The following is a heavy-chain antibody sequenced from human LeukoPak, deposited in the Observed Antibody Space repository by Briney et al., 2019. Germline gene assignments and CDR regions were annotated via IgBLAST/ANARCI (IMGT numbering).Heavy chain of an antibody. J-gene: IGHJ4*02. D-gene: IGHD3-9*01. V-gene: IGHV4-39*01. CDR2: IYYSGST. CDR1: GGSISSSSYY. Sequence: SETLSLTCTVSGGSISSSSYYWGWIRQPPGKGLEWIGSIYYSGSTYYNPSLKSRVTISVDTSKNQFSLKLSSVTAADTAVYYCARHIPSLYYDILTGHSGLIDYWGQGTLVTVSS. CDR3: ARHIPSLYYDILTGHSGLIDY.